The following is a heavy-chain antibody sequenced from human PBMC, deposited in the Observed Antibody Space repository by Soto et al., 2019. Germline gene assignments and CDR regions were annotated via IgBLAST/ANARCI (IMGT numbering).Heavy chain of an antibody. CDR2: ISSSSSYT. CDR1: GFTFSDYY. V-gene: IGHV3-11*06. Sequence: QVQLVESGGGLVKPGGSLRLSCAASGFTFSDYYMSWIRQAPGKGLEWVSYISSSSSYTNYADSVKGRFTISRDNAKNSLYLQMNSLRAEDTAVYYCARASRAVAGYYFDYWGQGTLVTVSS. CDR3: ARASRAVAGYYFDY. D-gene: IGHD6-19*01. J-gene: IGHJ4*02.